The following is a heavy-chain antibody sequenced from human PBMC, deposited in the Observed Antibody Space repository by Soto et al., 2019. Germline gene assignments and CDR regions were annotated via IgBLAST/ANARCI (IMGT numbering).Heavy chain of an antibody. J-gene: IGHJ4*02. CDR3: XXXXXXXDY. Sequence: EVQLVESGGGLVQPGGSLRLSCAASGFTVSTKYMSWVRQAPGKGLEWVXXXXXXXXXXXXXXVXGRFTISRDNSKNTXXXXXXXXXXXXXXXXXXXXXXXXXDYWGQGTLVTVSS. V-gene: IGHV3-66*01. CDR1: GFTVSTKY. CDR2: XXXXXXX.